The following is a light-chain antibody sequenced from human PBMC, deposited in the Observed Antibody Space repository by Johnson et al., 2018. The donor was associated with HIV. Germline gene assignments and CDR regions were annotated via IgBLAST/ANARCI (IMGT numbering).Light chain of an antibody. CDR2: EST. Sequence: QSILTQPPSVSAAPGQKVTISCSGSNSNIGNNYVSWYQQLPGTAPKLLIYESTNRPSGIPDRFSGSKSGTSATLGISGLQTGDEADYYCGTWDSSLSVYVFATGTKVTVL. V-gene: IGLV1-51*02. CDR1: NSNIGNNY. CDR3: GTWDSSLSVYV. J-gene: IGLJ1*01.